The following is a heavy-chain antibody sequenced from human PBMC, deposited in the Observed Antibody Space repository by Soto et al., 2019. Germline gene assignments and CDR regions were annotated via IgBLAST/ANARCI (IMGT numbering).Heavy chain of an antibody. Sequence: GGSLRLSCAASGFSFSTNGMTLVRQAPGKGLECVSIISEDSGTTFYAESVKGRFTVSRDNSKSTLYLQMNSLRAEDTATYYGVKDNNWEEPGWGKGTLVTVSS. D-gene: IGHD1-26*01. CDR1: GFSFSTNG. CDR2: ISEDSGTT. CDR3: VKDNNWEEPG. V-gene: IGHV3-23*01. J-gene: IGHJ4*02.